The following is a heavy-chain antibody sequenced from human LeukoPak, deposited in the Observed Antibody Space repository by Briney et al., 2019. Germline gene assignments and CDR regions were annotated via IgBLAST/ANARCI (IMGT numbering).Heavy chain of an antibody. J-gene: IGHJ4*02. CDR2: INHSGST. CDR3: ARGGGSSGYYFDY. V-gene: IGHV4-34*01. CDR1: GGSFSGYY. Sequence: SETLSLTCAVYGGSFSGYYWTWIRHPPGKGLEWIGEINHSGSTNYNASLKSRLTISVDTSRNQISLKLSSMTAADTAVYYCARGGGSSGYYFDYWGQETLVTGPS. D-gene: IGHD6-19*01.